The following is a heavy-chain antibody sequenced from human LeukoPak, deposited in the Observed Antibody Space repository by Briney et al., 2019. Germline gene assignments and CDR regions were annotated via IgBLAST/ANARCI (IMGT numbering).Heavy chain of an antibody. CDR3: AKGGRLNYYDSSGYPLHDAFDI. V-gene: IGHV3-23*01. CDR1: GFTFSSYA. D-gene: IGHD3-22*01. CDR2: ISGSGIST. Sequence: QPGGALRLSCAASGFTFSSYAIKWVRQAPGKVLVWVSVISGSGISTYYADSVKGRFTISRDNSKNTLYLQMNSLRAEDTAIYYCAKGGRLNYYDSSGYPLHDAFDIWGQGTMVTVSS. J-gene: IGHJ3*02.